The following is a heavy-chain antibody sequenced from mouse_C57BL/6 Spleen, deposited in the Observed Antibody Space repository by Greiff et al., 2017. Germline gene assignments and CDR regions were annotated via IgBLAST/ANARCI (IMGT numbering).Heavy chain of an antibody. V-gene: IGHV1-72*01. J-gene: IGHJ4*01. CDR1: GYTFTSYW. Sequence: QVQLQQSGAELVKPGASVKLSCKASGYTFTSYWMHWVKQRPGRGLEWIGRIDPNSGGTKYNEKFKSKATLTVDKPSSTAYMQLSSLTSADSAVYYWAREEWLLRGAMDYWGQGTSVTVSS. D-gene: IGHD2-3*01. CDR3: AREEWLLRGAMDY. CDR2: IDPNSGGT.